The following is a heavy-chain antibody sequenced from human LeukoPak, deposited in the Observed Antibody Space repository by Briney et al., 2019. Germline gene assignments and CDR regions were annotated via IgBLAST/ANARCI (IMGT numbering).Heavy chain of an antibody. CDR2: INPNSGGT. Sequence: GASVKVSCKASGYTCTGYYMHWVRQAPGQGLEWMGRINPNSGGTNYAQKFQGRVTMTRDTSISTAYMELSRLRSDETAVHYCARVLAGTTHAFDIWGQGTMVTVSS. V-gene: IGHV1-2*06. J-gene: IGHJ3*02. D-gene: IGHD1-1*01. CDR1: GYTCTGYY. CDR3: ARVLAGTTHAFDI.